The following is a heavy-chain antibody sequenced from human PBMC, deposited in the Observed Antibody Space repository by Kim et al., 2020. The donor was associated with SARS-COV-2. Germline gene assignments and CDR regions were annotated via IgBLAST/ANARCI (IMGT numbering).Heavy chain of an antibody. Sequence: ASVKVSCKASGYTFTGYYMHWVRQAPGQGLEWMGWINPNSGGTNYAQKFQGRVTMTRDTSISTAYMELSRWRSDGTAVYYCARGGVPAAKWGPYNWFDPWGQRTLVTVSS. D-gene: IGHD2-2*01. CDR3: ARGGVPAAKWGPYNWFDP. J-gene: IGHJ5*02. CDR1: GYTFTGYY. V-gene: IGHV1-2*02. CDR2: INPNSGGT.